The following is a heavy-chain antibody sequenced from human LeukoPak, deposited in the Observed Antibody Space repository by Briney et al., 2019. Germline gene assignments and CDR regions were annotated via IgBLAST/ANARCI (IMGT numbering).Heavy chain of an antibody. CDR1: GITFSSYA. V-gene: IGHV3-23*01. Sequence: GGSLRLSCAASGITFSSYAMSWVRQAPGKGLEWVSAISASGGSTYYADSVKGRFTISRDNPKNTLYLQMNSLRAEDTAIYYCAPNWNLDYWGQGSLVTVSS. D-gene: IGHD1-1*01. J-gene: IGHJ4*02. CDR3: APNWNLDY. CDR2: ISASGGST.